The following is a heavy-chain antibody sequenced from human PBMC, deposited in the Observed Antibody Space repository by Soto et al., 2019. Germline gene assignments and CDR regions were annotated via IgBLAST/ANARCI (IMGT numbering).Heavy chain of an antibody. CDR1: GFTVSSNY. J-gene: IGHJ4*02. V-gene: IGHV3-66*01. D-gene: IGHD1-7*01. Sequence: GGSLRLSCAASGFTVSSNYMSWVRQAPGKGLEWVSVIYSGGGTYYADSVKGRFTISRDNSKNTLYLQMNSLRAEDTAVYYCARERDELELHYFDYWGQGTLVTVSS. CDR3: ARERDELELHYFDY. CDR2: IYSGGGT.